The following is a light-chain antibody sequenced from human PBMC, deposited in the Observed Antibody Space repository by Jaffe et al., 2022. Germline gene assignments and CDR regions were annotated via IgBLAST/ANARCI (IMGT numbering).Light chain of an antibody. V-gene: IGKV1-39*01. CDR3: QHSYITPWT. CDR2: AAS. CDR1: QSISYY. Sequence: DIQMTQSPSSLSASVGDRVTITCRASQSISYYLNWYQQKVGKAPKLLIYAASSLQSEIPSRFSGSGSGTDFTLTISSLQPEDFATYYCQHSYITPWTFGQGTKVEIK. J-gene: IGKJ1*01.